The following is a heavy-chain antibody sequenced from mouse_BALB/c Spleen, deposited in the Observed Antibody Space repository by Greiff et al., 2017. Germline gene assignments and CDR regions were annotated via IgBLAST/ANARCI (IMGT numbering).Heavy chain of an antibody. D-gene: IGHD1-1*01. CDR3: TRWGTTVGDY. Sequence: EVKLKESGTVLARPGASVKMSCKASGYIFTSYWMHWVKQRPGQGLEWIGAIYPGNNDTSYNQKFKGKARLTAVTSTSTAYMELSSLTNEDSAVYYCTRWGTTVGDYWGQGTTLTVSS. CDR1: GYIFTSYW. CDR2: IYPGNNDT. V-gene: IGHV1-5*01. J-gene: IGHJ2*01.